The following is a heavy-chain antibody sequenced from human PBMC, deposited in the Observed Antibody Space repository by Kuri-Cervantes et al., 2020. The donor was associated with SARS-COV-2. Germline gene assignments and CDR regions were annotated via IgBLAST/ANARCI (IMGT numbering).Heavy chain of an antibody. CDR1: GYCFTGYY. D-gene: IGHD6-19*01. CDR3: ARVESNSGWDMISGHPGWFDF. CDR2: INPNSGGT. J-gene: IGHJ5*01. V-gene: IGHV1-2*02. Sequence: ASVNVSCKASGYCFTGYYLHWVRQAPGQGLEWMGWINPNSGGTNYAQNFQGRVTMTRDTSISTVSMELRRLRSDDTAMYYCARVESNSGWDMISGHPGWFDFWGQGALVTVSS.